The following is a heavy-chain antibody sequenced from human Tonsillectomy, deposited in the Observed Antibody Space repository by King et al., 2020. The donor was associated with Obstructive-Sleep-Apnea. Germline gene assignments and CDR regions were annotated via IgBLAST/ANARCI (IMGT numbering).Heavy chain of an antibody. CDR2: IWYDGSNK. Sequence: VQLVESGGGVVQPGRSLRLSCAASGFTFSSYGMHWVRQAPGKGLEWVAVIWYDGSNKYYADSVKGRFTISRDNSKNTLYLQMNSLRAEDTAVYYCARKYCSGGSCYNTHYGMDVWGQGTTVTVSS. CDR3: ARKYCSGGSCYNTHYGMDV. CDR1: GFTFSSYG. J-gene: IGHJ6*02. D-gene: IGHD2-15*01. V-gene: IGHV3-33*01.